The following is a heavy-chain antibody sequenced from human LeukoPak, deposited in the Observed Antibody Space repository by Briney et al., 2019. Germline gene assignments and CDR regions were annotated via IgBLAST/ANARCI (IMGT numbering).Heavy chain of an antibody. CDR2: ISVSGGST. CDR1: GFTFSSYA. CDR3: AKEPNVEYFDY. Sequence: GGSLTLSCSASGFTFSSYAMSWVRQAPAKGRQWVSAISVSGGSTYYADSAKGRFTISRDNSKNKLSLKMNSLRAEDTAVYYCAKEPNVEYFDYWGQGTLVTVSS. V-gene: IGHV3-23*01. J-gene: IGHJ4*02. D-gene: IGHD5-24*01.